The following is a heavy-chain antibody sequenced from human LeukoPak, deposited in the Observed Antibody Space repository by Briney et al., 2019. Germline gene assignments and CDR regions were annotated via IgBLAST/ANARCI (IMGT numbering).Heavy chain of an antibody. J-gene: IGHJ5*02. CDR2: IYYSGST. D-gene: IGHD3-16*01. Sequence: SETLSLTCTVSGGSISSSNYYWGWIRQSPGKGLEWIGSIYYSGSTYYNPSLKSRVTILVDTSKNQFSLKLNSVTAADTAFYYCATSGGDWFDPWGQGTLVTVSS. V-gene: IGHV4-39*07. CDR1: GGSISSSNYY. CDR3: ATSGGDWFDP.